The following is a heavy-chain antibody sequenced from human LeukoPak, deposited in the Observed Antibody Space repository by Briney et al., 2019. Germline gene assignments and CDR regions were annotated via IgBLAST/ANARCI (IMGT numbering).Heavy chain of an antibody. CDR2: IYAGDSET. J-gene: IGHJ4*02. CDR1: GYDFTDYW. Sequence: GESLKISWEGSGYDFTDYWIAWVRQLPGKGLEYMGIIYAGDSETRYSPSFQGQVTMSADKSISIAYLQWSGLKASDTAMYYCARVGKGSYPRNYFDYWGQGTLVTVSS. CDR3: ARVGKGSYPRNYFDY. V-gene: IGHV5-51*01. D-gene: IGHD1-26*01.